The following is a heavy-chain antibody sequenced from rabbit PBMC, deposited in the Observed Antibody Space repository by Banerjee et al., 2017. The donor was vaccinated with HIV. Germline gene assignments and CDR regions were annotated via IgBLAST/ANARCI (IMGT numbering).Heavy chain of an antibody. Sequence: QEQLEESGGDLVKPEGSLTLTCTASGFSFSSSYWMCWVRQAPGKGLEWIGYIDPVSGSTYYASWVNGRFTISSHNAQNTLYLQLNSLTAADTATYFCARDADYTNAYALNLWGPGTLVTVS. D-gene: IGHD6-1*01. J-gene: IGHJ4*01. CDR3: ARDADYTNAYALNL. V-gene: IGHV1S45*01. CDR1: GFSFSSSYW. CDR2: IDPVSGST.